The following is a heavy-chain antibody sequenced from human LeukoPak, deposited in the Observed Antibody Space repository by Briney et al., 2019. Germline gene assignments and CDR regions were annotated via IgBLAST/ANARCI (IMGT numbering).Heavy chain of an antibody. CDR2: ISYDGSNK. J-gene: IGHJ4*02. V-gene: IGHV3-30-3*01. Sequence: PGGSLRLSCAASGFTFSSYAMHWVRQAPGKGLEWVAVISYDGSNKYYADSVKGRFTISRDNSKNTLYLQMNSLRAEDTAVYYCARVGLTVTTFAYFDYWGQGTLVTVSS. D-gene: IGHD4-17*01. CDR3: ARVGLTVTTFAYFDY. CDR1: GFTFSSYA.